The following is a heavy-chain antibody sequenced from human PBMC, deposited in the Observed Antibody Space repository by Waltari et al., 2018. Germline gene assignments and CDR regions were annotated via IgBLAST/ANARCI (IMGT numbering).Heavy chain of an antibody. CDR1: GGSFSGYY. V-gene: IGHV4-34*01. J-gene: IGHJ4*02. D-gene: IGHD3-22*01. Sequence: QVQLQQWGAGLLKPSETLSLTCAVYGGSFSGYYWSWIRQPPGKGLEWIGEINHSGSTNYNPSLKSRVTISVDTSKNQFSLKLSSVTAADTAVYYCARAGRAGYSSGKRFDYWGQGTLVTVSS. CDR3: ARAGRAGYSSGKRFDY. CDR2: INHSGST.